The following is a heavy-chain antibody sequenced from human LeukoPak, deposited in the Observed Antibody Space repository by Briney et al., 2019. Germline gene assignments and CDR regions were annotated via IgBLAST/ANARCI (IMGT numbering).Heavy chain of an antibody. Sequence: SETLSLTCAVYGGSFSGYYWSWIRQPPGKGLEWIGEINHSGGTNYNPSLKSRVTISVDTSKNQFSLKLSSVTAADTAVYYCARDRDPRAVAGTEVDYWGQGTLVTVSS. CDR1: GGSFSGYY. CDR2: INHSGGT. CDR3: ARDRDPRAVAGTEVDY. V-gene: IGHV4-34*01. J-gene: IGHJ4*02. D-gene: IGHD6-19*01.